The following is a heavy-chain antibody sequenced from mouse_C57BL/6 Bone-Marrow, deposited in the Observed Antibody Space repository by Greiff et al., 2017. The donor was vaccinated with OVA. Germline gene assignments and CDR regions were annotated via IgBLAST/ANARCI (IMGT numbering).Heavy chain of an antibody. D-gene: IGHD2-3*01. CDR2: INPSNGGT. CDR3: AREGKNGYLSGY. Sequence: QVQLKQPGTELVKPGASVKLSCKASGYTFTSYRMHWVKQRPGQGLEWIGNINPSNGGTNYNEKFKSKATLTVDKSSSTAYMQLSSLTSEDSAVYYCAREGKNGYLSGYWGQGTTLTVSS. V-gene: IGHV1-53*01. J-gene: IGHJ2*01. CDR1: GYTFTSYR.